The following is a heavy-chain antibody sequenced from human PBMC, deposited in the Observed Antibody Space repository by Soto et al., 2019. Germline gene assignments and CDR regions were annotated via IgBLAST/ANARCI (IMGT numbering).Heavy chain of an antibody. D-gene: IGHD5-12*01. J-gene: IGHJ4*02. V-gene: IGHV4-61*01. CDR1: GGSVNSGTYY. CDR3: ARVGSGYSLSGVDY. CDR2: IYSSGNS. Sequence: SETLSLTCTVSGGSVNSGTYYWSWIRQPPGKGLEWIGYIYSSGNSNYNPSLKSRVTMSVDTSKNQFSLKLSSVTAADTAVYFCARVGSGYSLSGVDYWGQGTLVTVSS.